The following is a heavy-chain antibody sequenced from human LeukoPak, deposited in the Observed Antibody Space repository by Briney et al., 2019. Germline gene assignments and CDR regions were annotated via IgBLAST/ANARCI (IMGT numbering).Heavy chain of an antibody. D-gene: IGHD3-10*01. CDR1: GYIFTSYD. CDR2: MNANSGDT. CDR3: ARGGTYLPFGY. V-gene: IGHV1-8*01. Sequence: ASVKVSCKASGYIFTSYDINWVRQAPGQGLEWMGWMNANSGDTDYAQKFQGRVTMTRNTSISTAYMELSSLRSEDTAIYYCARGGTYLPFGYWGQGTLVIVPS. J-gene: IGHJ4*02.